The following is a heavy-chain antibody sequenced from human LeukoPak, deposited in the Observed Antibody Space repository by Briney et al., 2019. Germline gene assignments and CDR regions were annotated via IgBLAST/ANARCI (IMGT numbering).Heavy chain of an antibody. J-gene: IGHJ4*02. CDR2: ISPYNGNT. D-gene: IGHD6-13*01. CDR1: GYAFTTYG. CDR3: ARDMSSWQKLVLPDY. V-gene: IGHV1-18*01. Sequence: ASVKDSCKASGYAFTTYGINWMRRAPGQGLEWMGWISPYNGNTNYAQKLQGRVTMTTDTSTSTAYMELRSLRPDDPAVYYCARDMSSWQKLVLPDYWGQGTLVTVSS.